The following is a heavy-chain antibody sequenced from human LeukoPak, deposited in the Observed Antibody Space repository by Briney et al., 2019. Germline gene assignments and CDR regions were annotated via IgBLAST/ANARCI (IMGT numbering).Heavy chain of an antibody. J-gene: IGHJ4*02. CDR1: GFTFSDYY. D-gene: IGHD3-22*01. Sequence: PGGSLRLSCAASGFTFSDYYMSWIRRAPGKGLEWVSYISSSGSTIYYADSVKGRFTISRDNAKNSLYLQMNSLRAEDTAVYYCARDSSYYYDSSGYSGYWGQGTLVTVSS. CDR3: ARDSSYYYDSSGYSGY. V-gene: IGHV3-11*01. CDR2: ISSSGSTI.